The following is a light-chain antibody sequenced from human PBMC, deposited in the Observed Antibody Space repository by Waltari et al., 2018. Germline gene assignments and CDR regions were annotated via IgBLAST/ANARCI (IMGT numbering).Light chain of an antibody. CDR2: DAS. CDR1: QSVSSY. V-gene: IGKV3-11*01. J-gene: IGKJ2*01. CDR3: QQRSNWRT. Sequence: EIVLTQSPATLSLSPGERAPIPCMASQSVSSYLAWYQQKPGQAPRLLIYDASNRATGIPARFSGSGSGTDFTLTISSLEPEDFAVYYCQQRSNWRTFGQGTKLEI.